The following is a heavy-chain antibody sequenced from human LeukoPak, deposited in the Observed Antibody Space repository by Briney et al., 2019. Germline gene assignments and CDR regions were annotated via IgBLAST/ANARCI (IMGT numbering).Heavy chain of an antibody. Sequence: GGSLRLSCAASGFTVSNNYMSWVRQAPGKGLEWVSVIYSGGSTYYADSVKGRFTISRDNSKNTLYLQMNSLRAEDTAIYYCAKDCNGGNCYIDYWGQGTLVTVAS. CDR2: IYSGGST. J-gene: IGHJ4*02. CDR3: AKDCNGGNCYIDY. CDR1: GFTVSNNY. D-gene: IGHD2-15*01. V-gene: IGHV3-53*01.